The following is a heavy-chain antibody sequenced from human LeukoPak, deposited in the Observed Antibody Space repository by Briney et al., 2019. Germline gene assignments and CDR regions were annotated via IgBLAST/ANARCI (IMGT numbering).Heavy chain of an antibody. J-gene: IGHJ5*02. CDR3: AREVVRGVFDP. CDR1: GGSISSYY. CDR2: IYYSGST. V-gene: IGHV4-59*01. Sequence: PSETLSLTCTVSGGSISSYYWSWIRQPPGKGLEWIGYIYYSGSTNYNPSLKSRVTISVDTSKNQFSLKLSSVTAADTAVYYCAREVVRGVFDPWGQGTLVTVSS. D-gene: IGHD3-10*01.